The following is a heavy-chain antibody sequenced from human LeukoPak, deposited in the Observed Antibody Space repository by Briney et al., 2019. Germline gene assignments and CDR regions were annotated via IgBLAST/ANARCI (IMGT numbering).Heavy chain of an antibody. V-gene: IGHV3-30*02. Sequence: GGSLRLSCAASGFTFSYYGMHWVRQAPGKGLEWVAFIRYEGNEKYYAGSVKGRFTISRDNSKNSLYLQMNSLRAEDTAVYYCAREQGAKADYWGQGTLVTVSS. CDR2: IRYEGNEK. J-gene: IGHJ4*02. CDR3: AREQGAKADY. CDR1: GFTFSYYG.